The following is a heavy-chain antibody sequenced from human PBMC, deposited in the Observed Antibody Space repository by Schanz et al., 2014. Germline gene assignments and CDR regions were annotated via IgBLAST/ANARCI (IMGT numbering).Heavy chain of an antibody. CDR1: GFTVSINY. V-gene: IGHV3-66*01. CDR3: ARGASRDYFAMDV. Sequence: EVQLVESGGGLVQPGGSLRLSCAASGFTVSINYMSWVRQAPGKGLEWVSVIYSGGSTYYADSVKGRFTISRDNSKNTLYLQMNSLRAEDTAVYYCARGASRDYFAMDVWGQGTTVTVSS. CDR2: IYSGGST. J-gene: IGHJ6*02.